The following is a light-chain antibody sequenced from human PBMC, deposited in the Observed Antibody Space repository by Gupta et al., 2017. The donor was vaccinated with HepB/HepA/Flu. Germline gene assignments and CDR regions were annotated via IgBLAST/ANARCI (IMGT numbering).Light chain of an antibody. J-gene: IGKJ4*01. Sequence: DIQMPQSPSSLSASVGDRVTITCRASQRISSSLHWYQQKPGRAPELLIYAAPAVQIAVRSRSSRSGSGTDFTLTLSRLQPEDFATYYCQENEDAPRTFGGGTKVEIK. CDR3: QENEDAPRT. CDR2: AAP. V-gene: IGKV1-39*01. CDR1: QRISSS.